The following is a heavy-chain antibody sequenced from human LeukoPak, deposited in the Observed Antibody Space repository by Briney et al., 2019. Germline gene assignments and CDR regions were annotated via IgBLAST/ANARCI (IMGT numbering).Heavy chain of an antibody. D-gene: IGHD3-3*01. CDR2: IYSGGST. J-gene: IGHJ4*02. V-gene: IGHV3-66*01. CDR1: GFTVNSNY. CDR3: ARAVSRSGYCDY. Sequence: GGSLRLSCAASGFTVNSNYMSWVRQAPGKGLEWVSVIYSGGSTYYADSVKGRFTISRDNSKNTLYLQMNSLRAEDTAVYYCARAVSRSGYCDYWGQGTLVTVSS.